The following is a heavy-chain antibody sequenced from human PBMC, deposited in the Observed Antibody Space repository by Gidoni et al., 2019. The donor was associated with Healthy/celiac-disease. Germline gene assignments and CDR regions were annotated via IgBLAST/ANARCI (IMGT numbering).Heavy chain of an antibody. CDR1: GFTFSSYG. D-gene: IGHD3-10*01. CDR2: ISDDGSNK. CDR3: AKGSRVRGVIIEPHY. J-gene: IGHJ4*02. V-gene: IGHV3-30*18. Sequence: QVQLVESGGGVVQPGRSLRLSCAASGFTFSSYGMNWVRQAPGKGLEWVAVISDDGSNKYYADSVKGRFTISRDNSKNTLYLQMNSLRAEDTAVYYCAKGSRVRGVIIEPHYWGQGTLVTVSS.